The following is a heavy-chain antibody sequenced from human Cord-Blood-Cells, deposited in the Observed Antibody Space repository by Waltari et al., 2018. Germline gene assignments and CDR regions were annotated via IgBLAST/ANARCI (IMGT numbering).Heavy chain of an antibody. CDR2: IWYDGSKK. J-gene: IGHJ4*02. Sequence: QVQLVESGGGVVQPGRSLRLSCAASGFTFSSYGMHWVRQAPGKGLEWVAVIWYDGSKKYYADSGKGRFTISRDNSKNTLYLQMNSLRAEDTAMYYCAKGGASKLAFFDYWGQGTLVTVSS. V-gene: IGHV3-30*18. D-gene: IGHD1-1*01. CDR3: AKGGASKLAFFDY. CDR1: GFTFSSYG.